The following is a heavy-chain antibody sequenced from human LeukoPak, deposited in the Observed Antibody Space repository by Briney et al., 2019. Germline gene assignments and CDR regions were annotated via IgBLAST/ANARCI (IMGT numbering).Heavy chain of an antibody. CDR1: GGSLRSYY. CDR2: VYTSGST. J-gene: IGHJ4*02. V-gene: IGHV4-4*09. Sequence: PSETLSLTCTVSGGSLRSYYWSWIRQPPGKGLEMIGDVYTSGSTTYHPPLKSRVAISADTSNNQFSPKLSSVTAAATAVYYCATSSDQLLSYFDYWGQGTLVTVSS. CDR3: ATSSDQLLSYFDY. D-gene: IGHD2-2*01.